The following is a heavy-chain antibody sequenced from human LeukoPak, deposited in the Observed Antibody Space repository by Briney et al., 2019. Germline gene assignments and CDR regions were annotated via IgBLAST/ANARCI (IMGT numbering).Heavy chain of an antibody. CDR2: IKHDGSER. V-gene: IGHV3-7*05. CDR3: ARDGMGTIKAFDI. Sequence: PGGSLRLSCEASGFTFRSYWMSWVRQAPGKGLEWVANIKHDGSERYYVDSVKGRFTISRDNAKNSLYVQMSSLRAEDTAVYYCARDGMGTIKAFDIWGQGTMVTVSS. CDR1: GFTFRSYW. D-gene: IGHD4/OR15-4a*01. J-gene: IGHJ3*02.